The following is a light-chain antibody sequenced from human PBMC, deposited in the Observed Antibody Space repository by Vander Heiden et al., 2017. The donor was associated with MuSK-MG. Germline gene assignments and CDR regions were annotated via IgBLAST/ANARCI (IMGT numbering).Light chain of an antibody. J-gene: IGKJ2*01. CDR2: TSS. V-gene: IGKV1-NL1*01. Sequence: DIQMTQSPSSLSASVGDRVTVACRASQFIGVSLAWYQQKPGKAPKLLLSTSSILESGVPSRFSGSGSGTDFTLIINSLQPDDSGTYFCQQYDTTLYTFGQGTKLEI. CDR1: QFIGVS. CDR3: QQYDTTLYT.